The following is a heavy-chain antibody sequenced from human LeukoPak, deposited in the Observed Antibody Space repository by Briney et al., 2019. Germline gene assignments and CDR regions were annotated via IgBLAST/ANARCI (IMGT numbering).Heavy chain of an antibody. CDR2: IYWDDDK. Sequence: SGPTLVKPTQTLTLTCTFSGFSLSTSGVGVGWIRQPPGKALEWLALIYWDDDKRYSPSLKTRLTITKDTSKNQVVLTMTNMDPVDTATYYCAHRMYYYDSSAFDYWGQGTLVTVSS. V-gene: IGHV2-5*02. CDR1: GFSLSTSGVG. CDR3: AHRMYYYDSSAFDY. J-gene: IGHJ4*02. D-gene: IGHD3-22*01.